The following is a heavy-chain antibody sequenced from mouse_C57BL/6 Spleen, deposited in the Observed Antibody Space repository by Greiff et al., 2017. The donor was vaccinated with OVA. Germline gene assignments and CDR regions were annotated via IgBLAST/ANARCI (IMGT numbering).Heavy chain of an antibody. J-gene: IGHJ4*01. V-gene: IGHV1-15*01. CDR3: TRRAYGNYYAVGY. Sequence: VQLQESGAELVRPGASVTLSCKASGYTFTDYEMHWVKQTPVHGLEWIGAIDPETGGTAYNQKFKGKAILTADKSSSTAYMELRSLTSEDSAVDYCTRRAYGNYYAVGYWGQGTSVTVSS. CDR1: GYTFTDYE. D-gene: IGHD2-1*01. CDR2: IDPETGGT.